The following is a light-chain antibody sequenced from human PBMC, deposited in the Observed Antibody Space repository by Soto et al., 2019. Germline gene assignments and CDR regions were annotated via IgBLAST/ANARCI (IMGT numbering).Light chain of an antibody. CDR2: GAF. CDR1: QRFSSTY. J-gene: IGKJ1*01. CDR3: LQYGSLSTWT. Sequence: EIVLTQSPDTLSLSPGERATLSCRASQRFSSTYLAWFQQKPGQAPRLLIYGAFSRAPGIPDRFSGSGCGTDFPLTITRLEPEDFAVYYFLQYGSLSTWTFVQGTKVEIK. V-gene: IGKV3-20*01.